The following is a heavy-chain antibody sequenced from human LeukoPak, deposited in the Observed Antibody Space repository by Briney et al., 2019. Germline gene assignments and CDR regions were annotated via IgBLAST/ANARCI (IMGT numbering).Heavy chain of an antibody. V-gene: IGHV3-72*01. CDR1: GFTFSDYI. D-gene: IGHD3-16*01. J-gene: IGHJ3*02. CDR2: IRRGANSYTT. Sequence: GGSLRLSCAASGFTFSDYILDWVRQAPGKGLEWVGRIRRGANSYTTEYAASVKGRFTISRDDSRNSLYLRMNSLKTEDTAVYHCSRDGGEGGNSAFDIWGQGTMVTVSS. CDR3: SRDGGEGGNSAFDI.